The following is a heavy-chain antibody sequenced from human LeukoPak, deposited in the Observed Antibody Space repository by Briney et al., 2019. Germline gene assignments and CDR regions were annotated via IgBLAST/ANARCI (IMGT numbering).Heavy chain of an antibody. V-gene: IGHV4-39*01. J-gene: IGHJ4*02. CDR2: IYYSGST. CDR1: GGSISSYY. D-gene: IGHD3-3*01. CDR3: AGSPATYYDLWSGYRY. Sequence: PSETLSLTCTVSGGSISSYYWGWIRQPPGKGLEWIGSIYYSGSTYYNPSLKSRVTISVDTSKNQFSLKLSSVTAADTAVYYCAGSPATYYDLWSGYRYWGQGTLVTVSS.